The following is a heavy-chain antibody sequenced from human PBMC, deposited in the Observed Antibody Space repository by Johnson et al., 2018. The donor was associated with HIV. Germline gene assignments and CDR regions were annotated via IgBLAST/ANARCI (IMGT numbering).Heavy chain of an antibody. Sequence: QVQLVESGGGVVQPGRSLRLSCAASGFTFSSYGMLWVRQAPGKGLEWVAVISYDGNNKYYADSVKGRFTISRDNSKNTLYLQMNSLRAEDTAVYYCVRSPNWALGDIWGQGTMATVSS. CDR2: ISYDGNNK. V-gene: IGHV3-30*03. CDR3: VRSPNWALGDI. J-gene: IGHJ3*02. D-gene: IGHD7-27*01. CDR1: GFTFSSYG.